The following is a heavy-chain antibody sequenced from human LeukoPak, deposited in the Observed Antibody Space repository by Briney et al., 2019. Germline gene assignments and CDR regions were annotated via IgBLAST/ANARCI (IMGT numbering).Heavy chain of an antibody. CDR3: ARDSSSGWS. Sequence: PGGSLRLSCAGSGFIFSNYEMNWVRQAPGKGLEWVSYISSTGSDIYYADSVKGRFTISRDNAENSLYLQMNSLRAEDTAVYYCARDSSSGWSWGQGTLVTVSS. CDR1: GFIFSNYE. CDR2: ISSTGSDI. V-gene: IGHV3-48*03. J-gene: IGHJ5*02. D-gene: IGHD6-19*01.